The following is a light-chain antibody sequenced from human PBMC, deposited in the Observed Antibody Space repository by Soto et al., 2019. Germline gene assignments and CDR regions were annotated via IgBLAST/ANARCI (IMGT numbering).Light chain of an antibody. Sequence: DIQMTQSPSTLSASIGDRVTITCRASQNIMTWLAWHQQKPGKAPKLLIFNASALDVGVPSRFAGSGSGTEFTLCIHNLQPEDVATYSCQPYNAYSPWTFGQGTKVEIK. V-gene: IGKV1-5*03. CDR2: NAS. CDR1: QNIMTW. J-gene: IGKJ1*01. CDR3: QPYNAYSPWT.